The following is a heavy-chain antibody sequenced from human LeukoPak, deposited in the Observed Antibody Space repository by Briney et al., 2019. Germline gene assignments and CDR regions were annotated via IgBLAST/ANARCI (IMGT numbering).Heavy chain of an antibody. V-gene: IGHV3-48*03. CDR2: ISSSGSTI. CDR3: ARDYYYGMDV. Sequence: GGSLRLSCAASGFTFSSYEMNWVRQAPGKGLEWVSYISSSGSTIYYADSVKGRFTISRDNAKNSLYLQMNSLRAEDTAVYYCARDYYYGMDVWGQGTTVTVSS. CDR1: GFTFSSYE. J-gene: IGHJ6*02.